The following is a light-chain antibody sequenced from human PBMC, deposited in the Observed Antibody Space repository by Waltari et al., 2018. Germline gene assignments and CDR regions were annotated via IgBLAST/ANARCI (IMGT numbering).Light chain of an antibody. J-gene: IGLJ3*02. CDR1: SSALGAYNY. V-gene: IGLV2-11*01. CDR2: DVA. CDR3: CSYAGSYTLGV. Sequence: QSALTQPRSVSGSPGQSVTISCPGTSSALGAYNYVSWYQQHPGKAPKLMIYDVAKRPSGVPDRFSGSKSADTASLTISGLQTEDEADYYCCSYAGSYTLGVFGGGTKLTVL.